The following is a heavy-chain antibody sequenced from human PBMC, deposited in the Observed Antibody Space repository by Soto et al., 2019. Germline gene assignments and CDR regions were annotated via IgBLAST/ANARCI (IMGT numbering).Heavy chain of an antibody. CDR3: AKGLDYYGSGSPQVDP. V-gene: IGHV3-23*01. CDR2: ISSAENT. Sequence: GGSLRLSCAASGFTLSTYGMSWVRQAPGKGLEWVSAISSAENTYYADSVKGRFTISRDNSKSTLYLQMNSLRAEDTAIYYCAKGLDYYGSGSPQVDPWGRGTLVTVSS. J-gene: IGHJ5*02. CDR1: GFTLSTYG. D-gene: IGHD3-10*01.